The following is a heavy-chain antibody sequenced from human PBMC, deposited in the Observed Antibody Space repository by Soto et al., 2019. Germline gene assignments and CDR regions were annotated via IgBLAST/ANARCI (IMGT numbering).Heavy chain of an antibody. Sequence: GESLKISCKGSGYSFTSYWISWVRTMPGRGLEWMGRIDPSYSYTNYSPSFQGHVTISADKSISTAYLQWSSLKASDTAMYYCARHPRDYDILTGYYRSYWGQGTLVTVSS. J-gene: IGHJ4*02. CDR2: IDPSYSYT. CDR3: ARHPRDYDILTGYYRSY. CDR1: GYSFTSYW. V-gene: IGHV5-10-1*01. D-gene: IGHD3-9*01.